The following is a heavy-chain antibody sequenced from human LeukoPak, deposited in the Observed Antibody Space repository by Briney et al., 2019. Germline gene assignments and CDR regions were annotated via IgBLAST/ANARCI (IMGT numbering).Heavy chain of an antibody. D-gene: IGHD5-18*01. Sequence: SETLSLTCTVSGGSISSGGYYWSWIRQHPGKGLEWIGYIYYSGSTYYNPSLKSRVTISVDTSKNQFSLKLSSVTAADTAVYYCAGGAMVTSDYWGQGTLVTVSS. J-gene: IGHJ4*02. CDR1: GGSISSGGYY. CDR2: IYYSGST. CDR3: AGGAMVTSDY. V-gene: IGHV4-31*03.